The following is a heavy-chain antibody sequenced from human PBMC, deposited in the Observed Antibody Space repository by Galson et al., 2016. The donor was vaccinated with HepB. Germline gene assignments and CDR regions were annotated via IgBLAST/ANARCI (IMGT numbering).Heavy chain of an antibody. CDR3: AQDWAVAGADIGSFDS. D-gene: IGHD2-15*01. Sequence: SLRLSCAVSGFTFNNYAVSWVRKAPGKGLEWVSTIGALATGGPTYYADSVKGRFSISTDNSANTLHLEMNRLRAEDTAIYYCAQDWAVAGADIGSFDSWGQGELVIVSS. V-gene: IGHV3-23*01. CDR1: GFTFNNYA. J-gene: IGHJ4*02. CDR2: IGALATGGPT.